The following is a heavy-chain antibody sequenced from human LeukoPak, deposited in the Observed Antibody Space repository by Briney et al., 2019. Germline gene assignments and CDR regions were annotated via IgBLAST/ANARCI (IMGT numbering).Heavy chain of an antibody. J-gene: IGHJ4*02. CDR2: IDGSGDST. V-gene: IGHV3-23*01. Sequence: PGGSLRLSCAASGFTIRTFAMAWVREAPGKGLQWVSSIDGSGDSTYYADSVKGRFTISRDNSKNTLYLQMNRLRAGDTAVYYCAKVIDTSIAVASADFDSWGQGNLVTVSS. D-gene: IGHD6-19*01. CDR3: AKVIDTSIAVASADFDS. CDR1: GFTIRTFA.